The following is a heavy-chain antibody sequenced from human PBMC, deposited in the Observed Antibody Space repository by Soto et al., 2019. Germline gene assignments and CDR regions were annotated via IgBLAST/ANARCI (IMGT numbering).Heavy chain of an antibody. J-gene: IGHJ4*02. V-gene: IGHV3-23*01. Sequence: EVQLLESGGGLVQPGGSLRLSCAASGFTFSSYAMSWVRQAPGKGLEWVSAISGSGGSTYYADSVKGRFTISRDNYKNTLYLQMKSLRAEDTAVYYCAKGGWLVFPYFDYWGQGTLVTVSS. CDR3: AKGGWLVFPYFDY. CDR1: GFTFSSYA. CDR2: ISGSGGST. D-gene: IGHD6-19*01.